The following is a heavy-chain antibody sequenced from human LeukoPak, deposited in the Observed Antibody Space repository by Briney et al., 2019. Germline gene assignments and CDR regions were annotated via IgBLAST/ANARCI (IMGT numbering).Heavy chain of an antibody. J-gene: IGHJ4*02. CDR2: INPSGGDT. CDR3: AREVMDNLRFDY. CDR1: GYTFTSYY. D-gene: IGHD1-14*01. Sequence: ASVKVSCKASGYTFTSYYMHWVRQAPGEGLEWMGIINPSGGDTSYAQKFQGRLTLTRDTSTNTLHIELHSLRSEDTAVYYCAREVMDNLRFDYWGQGTLVTVSS. V-gene: IGHV1-46*01.